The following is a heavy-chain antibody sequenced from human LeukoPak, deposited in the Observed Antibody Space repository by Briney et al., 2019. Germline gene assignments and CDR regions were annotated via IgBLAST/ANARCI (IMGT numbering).Heavy chain of an antibody. CDR2: IYYSGST. D-gene: IGHD2-8*01. V-gene: IGHV4-59*01. Sequence: SETLSLTCTVSGGSISSYYWSWIRQPPGKGLEWIGYIYYSGSTNYNPSLKSRVTISVDTSKNQFSLKLSSVTVADTAVYYCARNQGYCTNGVCYTAFDYWGQGTLVTVSS. CDR3: ARNQGYCTNGVCYTAFDY. CDR1: GGSISSYY. J-gene: IGHJ4*02.